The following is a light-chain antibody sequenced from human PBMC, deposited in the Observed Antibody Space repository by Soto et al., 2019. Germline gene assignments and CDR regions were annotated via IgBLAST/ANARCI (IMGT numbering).Light chain of an antibody. CDR1: QSVSTW. V-gene: IGKV1-5*01. CDR3: QQYHIYPVT. CDR2: HAS. Sequence: DIQMTQSPSTLSASVGDSVTITCRASQSVSTWLAWYQQKPGKAPTLLIHHASTLETGIPARFSGSGSGTDFTLTISSLQPDDFATYYCQQYHIYPVTFGGGTKVEIK. J-gene: IGKJ4*01.